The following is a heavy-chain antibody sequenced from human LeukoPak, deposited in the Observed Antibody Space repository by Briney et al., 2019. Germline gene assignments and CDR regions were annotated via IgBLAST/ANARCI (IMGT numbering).Heavy chain of an antibody. CDR3: ARGPVAYFDY. CDR2: ISSSGSTI. V-gene: IGHV3-48*03. CDR1: GFTFSSYE. D-gene: IGHD4-23*01. Sequence: RGSLRLFCAASGFTFSSYEMNWVRQAPGKGLEWVSYISSSGSTIYYADSVKGRFTISRDNAKNSLYLQMNSLRAEDTAVNYCARGPVAYFDYWGQGTLVTVSS. J-gene: IGHJ4*02.